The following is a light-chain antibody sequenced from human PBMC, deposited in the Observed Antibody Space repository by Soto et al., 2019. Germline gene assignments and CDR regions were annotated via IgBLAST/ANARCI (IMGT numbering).Light chain of an antibody. Sequence: DIQMTQSPSTLSASVGDRVTITCRASEIITNRLAWYQQKPGKAPKVLIYDASNLESGVPSRFSGFRSGTEFTLTISSLQPDDFATYYCQQYNSYSRTFGQGTKVEIK. V-gene: IGKV1-5*01. CDR3: QQYNSYSRT. J-gene: IGKJ1*01. CDR2: DAS. CDR1: EIITNR.